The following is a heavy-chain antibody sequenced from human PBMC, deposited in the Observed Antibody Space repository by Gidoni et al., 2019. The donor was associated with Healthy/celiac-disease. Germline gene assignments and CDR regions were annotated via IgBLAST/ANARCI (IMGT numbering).Heavy chain of an antibody. CDR2: INHSGST. J-gene: IGHJ4*02. CDR3: ARDRDYGERGFDY. D-gene: IGHD4-17*01. CDR1: GGSFSGYY. Sequence: QVQLQQWGAGLLKPSETLSLTCAVYGGSFSGYYWSWIRQPPGKGLEWIGAINHSGSTNYNPSLKSRVTISVDTSKNQFSLKLSSVTSADTAVYYCARDRDYGERGFDYWGQGTLVTVSS. V-gene: IGHV4-34*01.